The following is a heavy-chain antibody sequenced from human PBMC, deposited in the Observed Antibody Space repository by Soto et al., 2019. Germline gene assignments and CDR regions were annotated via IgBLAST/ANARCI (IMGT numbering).Heavy chain of an antibody. D-gene: IGHD2-15*01. CDR3: ARDIVAPMTRRRGFGY. CDR2: ISVYNGNK. V-gene: IGHV1-18*01. Sequence: AAVKVSCKASGYTFTSYGISWVPQAPGQGLAWMGWISVYNGNKNHAQQIQGRVTMTTDTSTSTAFMEMRSLRSDVTAVYYCARDIVAPMTRRRGFGYWGQGTLVTVSS. J-gene: IGHJ4*02. CDR1: GYTFTSYG.